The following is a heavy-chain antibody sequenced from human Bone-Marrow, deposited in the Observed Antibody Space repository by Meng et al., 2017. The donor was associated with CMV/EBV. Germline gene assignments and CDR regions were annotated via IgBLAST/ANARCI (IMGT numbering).Heavy chain of an antibody. V-gene: IGHV1-2*02. D-gene: IGHD3-3*01. J-gene: IGHJ4*02. CDR2: INPNSGGT. CDR3: ARDYYDFWSGYSAYNY. Sequence: ASVKVSCKASGYTFTGYYMHWLRQAPGQGLEWMGWINPNSGGTNYAQKFQGRVTMTRDTSISTAYMELSRLRSDDTAVYYCARDYYDFWSGYSAYNYWGQGTLVTVSS. CDR1: GYTFTGYY.